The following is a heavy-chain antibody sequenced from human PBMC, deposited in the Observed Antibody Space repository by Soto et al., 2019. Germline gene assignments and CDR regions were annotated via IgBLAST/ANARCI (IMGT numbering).Heavy chain of an antibody. J-gene: IGHJ3*02. CDR2: INPNSGCT. CDR3: ARVRAATGRRAFDI. CDR1: GYTFTGYY. D-gene: IGHD6-25*01. V-gene: IGHV1-2*02. Sequence: QVQLVQSGAEVKKPGASVKVSCKASGYTFTGYYMHWVRQAPGQGLAWMGWINPNSGCTNYAQKFQGRVTMTRDTSISTAYMELSRLRSDDTAVYYCARVRAATGRRAFDIWGQGTMVTVSS.